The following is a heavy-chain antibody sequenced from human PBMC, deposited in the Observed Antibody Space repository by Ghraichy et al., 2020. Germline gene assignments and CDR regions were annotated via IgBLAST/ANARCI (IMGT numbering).Heavy chain of an antibody. CDR1: GGTFSSYA. Sequence: SVKVSCKASGGTFSSYAISWVRQAPGQGLEWMGGIIPIFGTANYAQKFQGRVTITADESTSTAYMELSSLRSEDTAVYYCATTNRGYYGSGIEEKYYFDYWGQGTLVTVSS. J-gene: IGHJ4*02. CDR3: ATTNRGYYGSGIEEKYYFDY. D-gene: IGHD3-10*01. CDR2: IIPIFGTA. V-gene: IGHV1-69*13.